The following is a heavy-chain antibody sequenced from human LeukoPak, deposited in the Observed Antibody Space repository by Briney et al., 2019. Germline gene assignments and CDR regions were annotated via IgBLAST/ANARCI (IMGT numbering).Heavy chain of an antibody. CDR1: GFTFSSYA. CDR3: ARDREYYDILTGYPYYYGMDV. Sequence: GGSLRLSCAASGFTFSSYAMHWVRQAPGKGLEWVAVISYDGSNKYYADSVKGRFTISRDNSKNTLYLQMNSLRAEDTAVYYCARDREYYDILTGYPYYYGMDVWGQGTTVTVSS. D-gene: IGHD3-9*01. V-gene: IGHV3-30-3*01. CDR2: ISYDGSNK. J-gene: IGHJ6*02.